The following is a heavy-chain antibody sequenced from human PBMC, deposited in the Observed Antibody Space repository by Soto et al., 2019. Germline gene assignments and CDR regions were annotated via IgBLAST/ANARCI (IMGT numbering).Heavy chain of an antibody. Sequence: QVQLQESGPGLMKPSQTLSLTCTVSGGSISSGGYYWSWSRQHPGKGLEWIGYIYYSGSTYYNPSLKSRVTISVDTSKNQFSLKLSSVTAADTAVYYCARDTRPPYYDFWSGYPYYYMDVWGKGTTVTVSS. CDR2: IYYSGST. V-gene: IGHV4-31*03. CDR3: ARDTRPPYYDFWSGYPYYYMDV. CDR1: GGSISSGGYY. J-gene: IGHJ6*03. D-gene: IGHD3-3*01.